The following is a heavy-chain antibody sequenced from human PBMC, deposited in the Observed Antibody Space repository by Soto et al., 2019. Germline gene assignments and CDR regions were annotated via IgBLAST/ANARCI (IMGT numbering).Heavy chain of an antibody. Sequence: SGGSLRLSCAASGFTFSSYDMHWVRQAPGKGLEWVGIIWYDGSNKYYADSVKGRFTISRDNSKNTLYLEVNSLRPDDTAVYYCARSFRQWLVDSWGQGALVTVSS. D-gene: IGHD6-19*01. V-gene: IGHV3-33*01. J-gene: IGHJ4*02. CDR1: GFTFSSYD. CDR3: ARSFRQWLVDS. CDR2: IWYDGSNK.